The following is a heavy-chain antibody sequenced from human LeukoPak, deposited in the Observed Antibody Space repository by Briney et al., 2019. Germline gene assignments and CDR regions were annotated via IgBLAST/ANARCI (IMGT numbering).Heavy chain of an antibody. Sequence: SETLSLTCTVSGGSFSSSSYFWVWIRQPPGKGLEWVGTVSYSGSTYYNPSLKSRVTTSADTPKNQFLLRLSSVTAADTAVYYCARQVVPGYYDYWGQGTLVTVSS. CDR1: GGSFSSSSYF. J-gene: IGHJ4*02. D-gene: IGHD3-22*01. V-gene: IGHV4-39*01. CDR3: ARQVVPGYYDY. CDR2: VSYSGST.